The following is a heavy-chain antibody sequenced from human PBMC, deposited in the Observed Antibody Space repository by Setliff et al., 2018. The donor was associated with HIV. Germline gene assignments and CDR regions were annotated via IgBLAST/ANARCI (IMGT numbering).Heavy chain of an antibody. V-gene: IGHV4-34*01. CDR2: INHSGST. D-gene: IGHD2-2*01. Sequence: KTSETLSLTCAVYGGSFSDYYWSWIRQPPGKGLEWIGEINHSGSTNYNPSLKSRVTISVDTSKSQFFLMLSSVTAADTAVYYCARASSDIPGVDSNYFDDWGQGTLVTVSS. CDR1: GGSFSDYY. CDR3: ARASSDIPGVDSNYFDD. J-gene: IGHJ4*02.